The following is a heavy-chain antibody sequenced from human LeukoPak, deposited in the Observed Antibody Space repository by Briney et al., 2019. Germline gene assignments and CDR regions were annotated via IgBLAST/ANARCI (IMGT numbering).Heavy chain of an antibody. V-gene: IGHV4-59*08. CDR2: IYYSGST. CDR1: GGSISSYY. Sequence: PSETLSLTCTVSGGSISSYYWSWIRQPPGKGLEWIGYIYYSGSTNYNPSLKSRVTISVDTSKNQFSLKLSSVTAADTAVYYCARHSPYGSGSYEDYGMDVWGQGTTVTVSS. D-gene: IGHD3-10*01. CDR3: ARHSPYGSGSYEDYGMDV. J-gene: IGHJ6*02.